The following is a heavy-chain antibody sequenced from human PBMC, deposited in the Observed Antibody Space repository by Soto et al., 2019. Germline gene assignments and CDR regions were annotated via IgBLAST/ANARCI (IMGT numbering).Heavy chain of an antibody. CDR1: GFTFSSYG. D-gene: IGHD1-26*01. Sequence: GRSLRLSCAASGFTFSSYGMHLVRQAPGKGLEWVAVIWYDGSNKYYADSVKGRFTISRDNSKNTLYLQMNSLRAEDTAVYYCARGISGGLGAFDIWGQGTMVTVSS. V-gene: IGHV3-33*01. CDR2: IWYDGSNK. J-gene: IGHJ3*02. CDR3: ARGISGGLGAFDI.